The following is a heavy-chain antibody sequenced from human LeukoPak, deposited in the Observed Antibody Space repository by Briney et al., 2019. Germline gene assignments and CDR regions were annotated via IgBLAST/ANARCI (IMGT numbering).Heavy chain of an antibody. CDR1: GGTFSSYA. CDR2: IIPILGIA. D-gene: IGHD3-10*01. J-gene: IGHJ4*02. V-gene: IGHV1-69*04. CDR3: ARGPLTGVTLFDY. Sequence: ASVKVSCKASGGTFSSYAISWVRQAPGQGLEWMGRIIPILGIANYAQKFQGRVTITADKSTSTAYMELSSLGPEDTAVYYCARGPLTGVTLFDYWGQGTLVTVSS.